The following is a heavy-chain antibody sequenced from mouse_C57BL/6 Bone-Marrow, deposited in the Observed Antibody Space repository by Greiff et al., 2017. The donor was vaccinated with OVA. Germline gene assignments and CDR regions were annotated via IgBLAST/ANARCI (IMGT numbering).Heavy chain of an antibody. V-gene: IGHV5-2*01. CDR3: ARHGSIYYGYDYAMDY. CDR1: AYEFPSHD. CDR2: INSDGGST. D-gene: IGHD2-2*01. J-gene: IGHJ4*01. Sequence: EVMLVESGGGLVQPGESLKLSCESNAYEFPSHDMSWVRKTPEKRLELVAAINSDGGSTYYPDTMERRFIISRDNTKKTLYLQMSSLRSEDTALYYCARHGSIYYGYDYAMDYWGQGTSVTVSS.